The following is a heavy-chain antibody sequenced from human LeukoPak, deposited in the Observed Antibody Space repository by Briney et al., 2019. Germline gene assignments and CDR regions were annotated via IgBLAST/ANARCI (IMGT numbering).Heavy chain of an antibody. CDR3: ARDTVTDSIADS. D-gene: IGHD4-17*01. CDR2: IKQDGSEK. V-gene: IGHV3-7*05. CDR1: GFTFSSYW. J-gene: IGHJ4*02. Sequence: GGSLRLFCAASGFTFSSYWMTWVRQAPGKGLEWVADIKQDGSEKYYVDSVKGRFTISRDNAKNSLYLQMNSLRADDTAVYYCARDTVTDSIADSWGQGTLVTVSS.